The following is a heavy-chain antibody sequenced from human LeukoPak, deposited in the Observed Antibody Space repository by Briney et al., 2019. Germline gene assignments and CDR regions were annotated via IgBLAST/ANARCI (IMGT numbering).Heavy chain of an antibody. CDR1: GYTFTSYY. J-gene: IGHJ6*03. CDR2: INPSGGST. CDR3: ARRAMIVVVSFYYYYMDV. D-gene: IGHD3-22*01. Sequence: GASVKVSCKASGYTFTSYYMHWVRQAPGQGLEWMGIINPSGGSTSYAQKSQGRVTMTRDMSTSTVYMELSSLRSEDTAVYYCARRAMIVVVSFYYYYMDVWGKGTTVTVSS. V-gene: IGHV1-46*01.